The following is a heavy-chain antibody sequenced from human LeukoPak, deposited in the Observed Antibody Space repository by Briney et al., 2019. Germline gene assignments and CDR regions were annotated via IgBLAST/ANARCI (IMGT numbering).Heavy chain of an antibody. CDR1: GFTFSDYG. CDR2: ISWNCGST. CDR3: STWGGTATGYYYYYYMDV. Sequence: GGSLRLSCAASGFTFSDYGMSWVRHPPGKGLEWVSGISWNCGSTAYADSVKGRFTITRENAKTTLYLQMKSLRAEDTALYYCSTWGGTATGYYYYYYMDVWGKGTTVTVSS. D-gene: IGHD5-18*01. V-gene: IGHV3-20*04. J-gene: IGHJ6*03.